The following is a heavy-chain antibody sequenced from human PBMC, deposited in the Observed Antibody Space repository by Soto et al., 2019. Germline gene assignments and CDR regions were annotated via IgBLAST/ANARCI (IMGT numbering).Heavy chain of an antibody. D-gene: IGHD3-10*01. J-gene: IGHJ4*02. CDR1: GGTFSSYT. Sequence: QVQLVQSGAEVKNPGSSVRVSCKASGGTFSSYTLNWVRQAPGQGLEWMGRIIPILSMSTYAQKFQGRVPIIADKSTTTAYMTLSSLRSDETAIYYCARSYGSGSRPFDYWGQGTLVTVSS. CDR2: IIPILSMS. V-gene: IGHV1-69*02. CDR3: ARSYGSGSRPFDY.